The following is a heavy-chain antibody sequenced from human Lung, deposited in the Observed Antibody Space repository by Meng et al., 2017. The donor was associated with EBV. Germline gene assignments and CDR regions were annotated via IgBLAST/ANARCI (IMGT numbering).Heavy chain of an antibody. V-gene: IGHV6-1*01. CDR2: TYYRAKWYN. CDR1: GDSVSSSSAA. CDR3: ARGSTSVFDL. J-gene: IGHJ2*01. Sequence: LVQSVPGLVNPSQTLSPTCVISGDSVSSSSAAWTWIRQSPSRGLVLRGRTYYRAKWYNDYAVFVKSRITINPDTSKNQFSLQLNSVTPEDTAVYYCARGSTSVFDLWGRGTLVTVSS.